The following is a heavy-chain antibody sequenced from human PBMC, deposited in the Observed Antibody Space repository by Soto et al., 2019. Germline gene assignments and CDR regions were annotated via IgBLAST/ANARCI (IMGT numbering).Heavy chain of an antibody. CDR2: VSIGGST. V-gene: IGHV3-23*01. J-gene: IGHJ4*02. CDR3: AKRRGAGGHFDY. Sequence: LRLSCAASGFTFSSYAMGWVRQGPGKGLEWVAVVSIGGSTHYTDSVRGRFTISRDNSKNTLSLQMNSLTAEDTAVYFCAKRRGAGGHFDYWGQGALVTVSS. D-gene: IGHD2-15*01. CDR1: GFTFSSYA.